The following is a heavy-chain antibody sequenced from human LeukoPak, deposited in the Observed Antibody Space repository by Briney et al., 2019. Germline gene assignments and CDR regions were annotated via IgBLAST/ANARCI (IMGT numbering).Heavy chain of an antibody. Sequence: GGSLRLSCATSGYTLSSHGLHWVRQAPGKGLECVASIRHDGGDKYYSESVKGRFTISKDNTKNTLFLYMNSLRPEDTAMYYCVRWSGTYPLYYLDYWGQGTLVTVSS. CDR2: IRHDGGDK. V-gene: IGHV3-30*02. CDR1: GYTLSSHG. CDR3: VRWSGTYPLYYLDY. J-gene: IGHJ4*02. D-gene: IGHD1-26*01.